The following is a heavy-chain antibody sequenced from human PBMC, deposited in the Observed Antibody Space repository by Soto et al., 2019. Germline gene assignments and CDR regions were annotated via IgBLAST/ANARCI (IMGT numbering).Heavy chain of an antibody. CDR2: INHSGST. CDR3: ARTKGHRIYYFGMDV. Sequence: SETLSLTCAVYGGSFSGYYWSWIRQPPGKGLEWIGEINHSGSTNYNPSLKSRVTISVDTSKNQFSLKLSSVTAADTAVYYCARTKGHRIYYFGMDVWGKGTT. V-gene: IGHV4-34*01. CDR1: GGSFSGYY. J-gene: IGHJ6*04.